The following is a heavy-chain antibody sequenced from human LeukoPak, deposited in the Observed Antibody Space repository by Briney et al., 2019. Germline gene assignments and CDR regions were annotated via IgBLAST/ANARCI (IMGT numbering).Heavy chain of an antibody. V-gene: IGHV3-23*01. J-gene: IGHJ4*02. D-gene: IGHD3-22*01. CDR1: GFTFSSCA. Sequence: GGSLRLSCAASGFTFSSCAMNWVRQAPGKGLEWVSGISGSGGITHYADSVRGRFTISRDNSKNTLYLQMNSLRAEDTAVYYCAKDPTDFDSSGQTYFDYWGQGSLVAVSS. CDR2: ISGSGGIT. CDR3: AKDPTDFDSSGQTYFDY.